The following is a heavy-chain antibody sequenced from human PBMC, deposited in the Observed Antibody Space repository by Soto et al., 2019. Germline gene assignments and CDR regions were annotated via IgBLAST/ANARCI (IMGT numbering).Heavy chain of an antibody. J-gene: IGHJ4*01. CDR1: VGSISSGGYY. CDR3: ARGGYYYENSGQNAYDY. Sequence: TLSLTCTVSVGSISSGGYYWRWILQHPGKGLEWIGYIYYGGSTYYNPSLKSRATISGDTSKNQFSLKLSSVTAADTAVYYCARGGYYYENSGQNAYDYWGQGILVTVSS. CDR2: IYYGGST. V-gene: IGHV4-31*03. D-gene: IGHD3-22*01.